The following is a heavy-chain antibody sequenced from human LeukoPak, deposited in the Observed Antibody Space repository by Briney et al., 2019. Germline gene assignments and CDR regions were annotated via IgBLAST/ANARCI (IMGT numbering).Heavy chain of an antibody. J-gene: IGHJ4*02. D-gene: IGHD6-13*01. Sequence: ASVKVSCKASGGTFSSYAISWVRQAPGQGLEWMGWISAYNGNTNYAQKLQGRVTMSTDTSTSTAYMELRSLRSDDTAVYYCARDLVRQLVIPGDFDYWGQGTLVTVSS. CDR3: ARDLVRQLVIPGDFDY. CDR2: ISAYNGNT. V-gene: IGHV1-18*01. CDR1: GGTFSSYA.